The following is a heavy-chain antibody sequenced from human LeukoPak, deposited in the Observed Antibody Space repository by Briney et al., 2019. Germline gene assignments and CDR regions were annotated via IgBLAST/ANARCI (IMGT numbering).Heavy chain of an antibody. V-gene: IGHV4-39*01. J-gene: IGHJ4*02. CDR1: GGSISSSSYY. Sequence: SETQSLTCTVSGGSISSSSYYWGWIRQPPGKGLEWIGSIYYSGSSYYNPSLKSRVTISVDTSKNQFSLMLSSVTAADTAVYYCATAGGEVGYFDYWGQGTLVTVSS. CDR2: IYYSGSS. CDR3: ATAGGEVGYFDY. D-gene: IGHD3-16*01.